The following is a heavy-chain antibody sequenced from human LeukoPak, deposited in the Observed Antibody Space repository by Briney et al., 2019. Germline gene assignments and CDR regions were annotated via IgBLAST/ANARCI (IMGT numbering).Heavy chain of an antibody. J-gene: IGHJ4*02. Sequence: SSETLSLTCAVYGGSFSGYYWSWIRQPPGKGLEWIGEINHSGSTNYNPSLKSRVTISVDTSKNQFSLKLSSVTAADTGVYYCARLALPSGWGQGTLVTVSS. CDR3: ARLALPSG. D-gene: IGHD2-15*01. CDR2: INHSGST. V-gene: IGHV4-34*01. CDR1: GGSFSGYY.